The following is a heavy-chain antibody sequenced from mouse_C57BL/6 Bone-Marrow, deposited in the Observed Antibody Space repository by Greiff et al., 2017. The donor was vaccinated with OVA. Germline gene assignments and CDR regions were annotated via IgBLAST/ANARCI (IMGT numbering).Heavy chain of an antibody. J-gene: IGHJ3*01. CDR3: ARRHYYGWFAY. CDR1: GFTFSDYG. D-gene: IGHD1-2*01. CDR2: ISSGSSTI. Sequence: VQLKQSGGGLVKPGGSLKLSCAASGFTFSDYGMHWVRQAPEKGLEWVAYISSGSSTIYYADTVKGRFTISRDNAKNTLFLQMTSLRSEDTAMYYCARRHYYGWFAYWGQGTLVTVSA. V-gene: IGHV5-17*01.